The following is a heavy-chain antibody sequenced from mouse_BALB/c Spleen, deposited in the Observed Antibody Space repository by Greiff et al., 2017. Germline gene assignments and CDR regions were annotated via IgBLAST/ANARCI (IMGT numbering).Heavy chain of an antibody. CDR3: ARVPPTVEAMDY. J-gene: IGHJ4*01. CDR2: ISDGGSYT. V-gene: IGHV5-4*02. D-gene: IGHD1-1*01. CDR1: GFTFSDYY. Sequence: DVMLVESGGGLVKPGGSLKLSCAASGFTFSDYYMYWVRQTPEKRLEWVATISDGGSYTYYPDSVKGRFTISRDNAKNNLYLQMSSLKSEDTAMYYCARVPPTVEAMDYWGQGTSVTVSS.